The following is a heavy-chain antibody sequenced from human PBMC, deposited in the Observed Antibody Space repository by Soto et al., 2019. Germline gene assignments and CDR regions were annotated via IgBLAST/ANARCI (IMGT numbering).Heavy chain of an antibody. CDR2: ISFDGNTD. D-gene: IGHD2-21*02. V-gene: IGHV3-30-3*01. J-gene: IGHJ6*02. CDR3: ARETRSRAVTATRVNGMDV. CDR1: GFTFSNYG. Sequence: QVLLVESGGGVVQPGRSLRLSCAASGFTFSNYGIHWIRQAPDRGLEWVAIISFDGNTDSYADSVKGRFTVSRDNSKNTVFLQMNSLRPEDTAVYYCARETRSRAVTATRVNGMDVWGQGTTVTVSS.